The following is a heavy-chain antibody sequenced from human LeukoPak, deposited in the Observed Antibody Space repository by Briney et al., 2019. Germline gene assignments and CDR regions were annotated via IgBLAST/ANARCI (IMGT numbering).Heavy chain of an antibody. D-gene: IGHD6-19*01. CDR3: AKRSGYTTGWFFDF. CDR2: ISGSGDNT. V-gene: IGHV3-23*01. Sequence: GGSLKLSCAASRFSFSRYAMSWVRQAPGKGLEWVSSISGSGDNTYYAESVKGRFTISRDNSKNTLFLQMNSLRAEDAAVFYCAKRSGYTTGWFFDFWGQGTLVTVSS. CDR1: RFSFSRYA. J-gene: IGHJ4*02.